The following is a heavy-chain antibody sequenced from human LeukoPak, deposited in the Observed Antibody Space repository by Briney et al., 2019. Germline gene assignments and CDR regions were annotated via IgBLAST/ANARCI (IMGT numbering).Heavy chain of an antibody. CDR1: GGPISNSGFY. CDR2: IHYTGST. J-gene: IGHJ4*02. CDR3: ARHTTSGYSYGYED. V-gene: IGHV4-39*01. D-gene: IGHD5-18*01. Sequence: PSETLSLTCTVSGGPISNSGFYWGWIRQPPGKGLEWIGSIHYTGSTYYNPSLKSRVTISVDTSNNQFSLKVTSVTAADTAFYYCARHTTSGYSYGYEDWGQGTLVTVSS.